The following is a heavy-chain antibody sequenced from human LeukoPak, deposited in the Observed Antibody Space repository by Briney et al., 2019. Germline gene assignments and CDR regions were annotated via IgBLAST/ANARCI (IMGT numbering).Heavy chain of an antibody. CDR3: AKDRFGYNRSIDC. D-gene: IGHD5-24*01. Sequence: GGSLRLSCAASGFTFSIYAMNWVRQAPGKGLEWVSAISGSGISKYYADSVKGRFTISRDNSKNTVYLQVNSLRVEDTAVYYCAKDRFGYNRSIDCWGQGILVTVSS. V-gene: IGHV3-23*01. CDR1: GFTFSIYA. CDR2: ISGSGISK. J-gene: IGHJ4*02.